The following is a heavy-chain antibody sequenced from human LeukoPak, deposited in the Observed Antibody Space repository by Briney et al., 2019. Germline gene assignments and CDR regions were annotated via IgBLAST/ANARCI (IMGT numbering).Heavy chain of an antibody. CDR2: ISGSGGST. D-gene: IGHD6-13*01. V-gene: IGHV3-23*01. CDR3: ASASSTTWYLFDY. Sequence: SGGSLRLSCAASGFTFSSYAMSWVRQAPGKGLEWVSAISGSGGSTYYADSVKGRFTISRDNSKNTLYLQMNSLRAEDTAVYYCASASSTTWYLFDYWGQGTLVTVSS. CDR1: GFTFSSYA. J-gene: IGHJ4*02.